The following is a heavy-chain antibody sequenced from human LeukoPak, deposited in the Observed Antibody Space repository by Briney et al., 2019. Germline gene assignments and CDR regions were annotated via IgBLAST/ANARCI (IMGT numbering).Heavy chain of an antibody. J-gene: IGHJ4*01. CDR2: IYSGGST. D-gene: IGHD2-2*01. CDR3: AKDLNIVVVPAAMLFDY. CDR1: GFTVSSNY. Sequence: GGSLRLSCAASGFTVSSNYMSWVRQAPGKGLEWVSVIYSGGSTYYADSVKGRFTISRDNSKNTLYLQMNSLRAEDTAVYYCAKDLNIVVVPAAMLFDYWGQGTLVTVSS. V-gene: IGHV3-53*01.